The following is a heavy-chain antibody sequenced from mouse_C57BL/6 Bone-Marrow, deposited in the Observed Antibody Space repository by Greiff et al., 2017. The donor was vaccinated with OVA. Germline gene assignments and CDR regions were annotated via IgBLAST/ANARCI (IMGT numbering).Heavy chain of an antibody. CDR1: GYAFSSSW. Sequence: QVHVKQSGPELVKPGASVKISCKASGYAFSSSWMNWVKQRPGKGLEWIGRIYPGDGDTNYNGKFKGKATLTADKSSSTAYMQLSSLTSEDSAVYFCARKRWLLPFDYWGQGTTLTVSS. V-gene: IGHV1-82*01. D-gene: IGHD2-3*01. CDR2: IYPGDGDT. J-gene: IGHJ2*01. CDR3: ARKRWLLPFDY.